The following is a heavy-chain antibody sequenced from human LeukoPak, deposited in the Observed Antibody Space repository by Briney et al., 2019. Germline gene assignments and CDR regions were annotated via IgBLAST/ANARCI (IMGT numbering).Heavy chain of an antibody. CDR2: FDPEDGET. J-gene: IGHJ6*02. Sequence: ASVKVSCKVSGYTLTELSMHWVRQAPGKGLEWIGGFDPEDGETIYAQKFQGRVTMTEDTSTDTAYMELSSLRSEDTAVYYCATGNHPYYYCGMDVWGQGTTVTVSS. CDR1: GYTLTELS. D-gene: IGHD4-23*01. V-gene: IGHV1-24*01. CDR3: ATGNHPYYYCGMDV.